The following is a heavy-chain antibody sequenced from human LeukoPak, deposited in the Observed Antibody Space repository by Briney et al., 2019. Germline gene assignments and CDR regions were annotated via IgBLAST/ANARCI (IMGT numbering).Heavy chain of an antibody. Sequence: PGGSLRLSCAGSGFTFSGYEMNWVRQAPGKGLEWVSYISSSGKTKFYADSVKGRFTISRDNSKNTLYLQVNSLRAEDTAMYYCARNILFAFDIWGQGTMVTVSS. J-gene: IGHJ3*02. V-gene: IGHV3-48*03. CDR2: ISSSGKTK. CDR3: ARNILFAFDI. CDR1: GFTFSGYE.